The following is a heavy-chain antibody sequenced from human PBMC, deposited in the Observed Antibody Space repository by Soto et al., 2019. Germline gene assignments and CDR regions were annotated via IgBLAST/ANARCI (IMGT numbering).Heavy chain of an antibody. Sequence: QVQLVESGGGVVQPGRSLRLSCAASGFTFSSYGMHWVRQAPGKGREWVAVIWYDGSNKYYADSVKGRFTISRDNSKNTLYLQMNSLRAEDTAVYYCARDRDGYRYGSTIDYWGQGTLVTVSS. V-gene: IGHV3-33*01. D-gene: IGHD5-18*01. CDR1: GFTFSSYG. J-gene: IGHJ4*02. CDR2: IWYDGSNK. CDR3: ARDRDGYRYGSTIDY.